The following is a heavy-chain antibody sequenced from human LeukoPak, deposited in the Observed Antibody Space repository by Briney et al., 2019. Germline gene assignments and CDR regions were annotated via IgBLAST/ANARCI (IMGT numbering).Heavy chain of an antibody. CDR3: ARHGDQLLTVSSFDI. J-gene: IGHJ3*02. CDR1: GYRFTSYW. V-gene: IGHV5-51*01. CDR2: IYPGDSAT. D-gene: IGHD2-2*01. Sequence: GESLKISCNGSGYRFTSYWIGGVRQMPGKGREWMGIIYPGDSATRYTPSSQGQVTISDDNSIRTASLQWCSLNALHTAIYYCARHGDQLLTVSSFDIWGEGTMVTVSS.